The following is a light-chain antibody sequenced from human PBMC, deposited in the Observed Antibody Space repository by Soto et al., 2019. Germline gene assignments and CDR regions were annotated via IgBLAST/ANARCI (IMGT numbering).Light chain of an antibody. CDR2: NAS. Sequence: DIQMTQSPSTMSASVGDRVTITCRASQSIDSWLAWYQQKPGQAPNFLMYNASNLESGVPARFSGSGSETDFTLTISSLQPDDFATYYCQHYKSYPLTFGQGTKVEFK. CDR3: QHYKSYPLT. V-gene: IGKV1-5*03. CDR1: QSIDSW. J-gene: IGKJ1*01.